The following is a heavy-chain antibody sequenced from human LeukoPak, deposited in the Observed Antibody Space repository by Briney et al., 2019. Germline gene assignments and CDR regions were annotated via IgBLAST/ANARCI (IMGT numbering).Heavy chain of an antibody. Sequence: PGGSLRLSCAASGFTFSSYEMNWVRQAPGKGLEWVSYIGSSGSTIYYADSVKGRFTISRDNAKNSLYLQMNSLRAEDTGVYYCASSTYYDIFTGYYPYYYYGMDVWGQGTTVTVSS. D-gene: IGHD3-9*01. CDR2: IGSSGSTI. V-gene: IGHV3-48*03. CDR3: ASSTYYDIFTGYYPYYYYGMDV. CDR1: GFTFSSYE. J-gene: IGHJ6*02.